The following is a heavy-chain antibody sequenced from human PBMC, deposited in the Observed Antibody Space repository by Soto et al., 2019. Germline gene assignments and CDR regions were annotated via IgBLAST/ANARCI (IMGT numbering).Heavy chain of an antibody. J-gene: IGHJ6*02. CDR1: GYTLKAYA. CDR2: INSGNGKT. CDR3: AREWAEITAFGVLNPSFGMDA. Sequence: GASVKVSCKGSGYTLKAYAMHWVRQAPGHRLEWMGWINSGNGKTKYSQKFQDRVTITSDTSAKTAYMELRSLGSEDTAVYYCAREWAEITAFGVLNPSFGMDAWGQGTTVTVSS. D-gene: IGHD2-8*01. V-gene: IGHV1-3*01.